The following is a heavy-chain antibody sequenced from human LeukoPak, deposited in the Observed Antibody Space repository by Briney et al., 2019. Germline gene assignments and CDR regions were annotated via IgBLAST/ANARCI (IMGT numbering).Heavy chain of an antibody. D-gene: IGHD4-17*01. V-gene: IGHV3-23*01. Sequence: GGSLRLSCAASGFTFSSYAMSCVRHAPGKGLECVSGISGSGGSTYYADSVKGRSTISRDNSKNTLYLQMNSLRAEDTAVYYCAKTGPTVTTPFDYWGQGTLVTVSS. CDR1: GFTFSSYA. J-gene: IGHJ4*02. CDR2: ISGSGGST. CDR3: AKTGPTVTTPFDY.